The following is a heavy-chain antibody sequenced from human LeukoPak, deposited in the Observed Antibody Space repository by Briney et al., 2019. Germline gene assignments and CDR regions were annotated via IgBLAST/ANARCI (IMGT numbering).Heavy chain of an antibody. D-gene: IGHD3-9*01. V-gene: IGHV1-69*04. CDR2: IIPIFGIA. CDR1: GGTFSSYA. Sequence: ASVKVSCKASGGTFSSYAISWVRQAPGQGLEWMGRIIPIFGIANYAQKFQGRVTITADKSTSTAYMELSSLRSEDTAVYYCARGKSYVILTCYYTNYYYGMDVWGQGTTVTVSS. J-gene: IGHJ6*02. CDR3: ARGKSYVILTCYYTNYYYGMDV.